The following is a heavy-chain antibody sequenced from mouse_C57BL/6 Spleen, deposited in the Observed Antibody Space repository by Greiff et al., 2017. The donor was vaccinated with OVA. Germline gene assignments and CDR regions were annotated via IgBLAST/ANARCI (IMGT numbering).Heavy chain of an antibody. CDR3: ARRGSRYFDY. D-gene: IGHD1-1*01. J-gene: IGHJ2*01. Sequence: QVQLKQPGAELVMPGASVKLSCKASGYTFTSYWMHWVKQRPGQGLEWIGEIDPSDSYTNYNQKFKGKSTLTVDKSSSTAYMQLSSLTSEDSAVYYCARRGSRYFDYWGQGTTLTVSS. CDR1: GYTFTSYW. V-gene: IGHV1-69*01. CDR2: IDPSDSYT.